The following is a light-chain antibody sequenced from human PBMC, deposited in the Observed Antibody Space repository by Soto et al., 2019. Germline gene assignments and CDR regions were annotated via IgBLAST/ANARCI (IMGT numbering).Light chain of an antibody. J-gene: IGKJ1*01. V-gene: IGKV1-39*01. CDR1: QTISIF. CDR3: QRSYGSPPWT. Sequence: IQMTQSPSTLSASIGDTVTITCRASQTISIFVSLYHQKPGKAPKNLIYGESSLQGRVPSRFSGSGSGTDFTLTISRLQPEDFATYYCQRSYGSPPWTFGQGTKVDIK. CDR2: GES.